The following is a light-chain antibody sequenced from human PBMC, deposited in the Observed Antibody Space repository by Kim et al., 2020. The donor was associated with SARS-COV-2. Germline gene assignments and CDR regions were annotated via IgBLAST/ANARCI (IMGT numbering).Light chain of an antibody. CDR3: GADPV. Sequence: QPVLTQPPSASASLGASVTLTCTLSSGYSNYKVDWYQQRPGKGPRFVMRVGTGGIVGSKGDGIPDRFSVLGSGLNRYLTIKNIQEEDESDYHCGADPVFGGGTQLTVL. V-gene: IGLV9-49*01. CDR2: VGTGGIVG. CDR1: SGYSNYK. J-gene: IGLJ2*01.